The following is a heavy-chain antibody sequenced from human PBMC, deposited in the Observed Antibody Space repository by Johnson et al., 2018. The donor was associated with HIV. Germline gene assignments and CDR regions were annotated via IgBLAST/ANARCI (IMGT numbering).Heavy chain of an antibody. Sequence: QLVESGGGLVQPGRSLRLSCAASGFTFDDYAMHWVRQAPGKGLEWVSGISWNSGSIGYADSVKGRFTIARDNGKNSLYLQMNRLRDEDTAVYYCARRTTTVSHHDCVYIWGQGSMVTVSS. D-gene: IGHD4-17*01. V-gene: IGHV3-9*01. CDR2: ISWNSGSI. CDR1: GFTFDDYA. CDR3: ARRTTTVSHHDCVYI. J-gene: IGHJ3*02.